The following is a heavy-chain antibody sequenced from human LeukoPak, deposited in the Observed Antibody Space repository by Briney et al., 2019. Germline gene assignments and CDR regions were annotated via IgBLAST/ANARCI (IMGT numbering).Heavy chain of an antibody. CDR1: VFTFSSYG. D-gene: IGHD1-26*01. V-gene: IGHV3-30*19. J-gene: IGHJ3*02. Sequence: GGSLRLSCAASVFTFSSYGMHRVRQAPGKGLEGVAIISYDGSNEYYADSVKGRFTISRDNSKNTLYLQMNSLRAADTAVYYCARVDVVMGATLDAFDIWGQGTMVTVSS. CDR2: ISYDGSNE. CDR3: ARVDVVMGATLDAFDI.